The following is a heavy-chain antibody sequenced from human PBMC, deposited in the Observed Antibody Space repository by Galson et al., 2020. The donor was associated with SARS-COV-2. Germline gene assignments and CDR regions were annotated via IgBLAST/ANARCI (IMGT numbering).Heavy chain of an antibody. CDR2: SKNRRNSYTT. Sequence: TGGSLRLSCAASGFTLSDHYIDWVRQAPGKGLEWVARSKNRRNSYTTKYAASVNGRFTISRDDSKNSLYLQMNSLKTEDTAVYYCVRWADGSADYWCQGTLVTISS. CDR3: VRWADGSADY. V-gene: IGHV3-72*01. D-gene: IGHD2-15*01. CDR1: GFTLSDHY. J-gene: IGHJ4*02.